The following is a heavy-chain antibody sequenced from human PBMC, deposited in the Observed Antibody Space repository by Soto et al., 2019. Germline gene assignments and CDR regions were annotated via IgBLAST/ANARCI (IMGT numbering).Heavy chain of an antibody. Sequence: GGSLRLSCTASGFTFSSYSMNWVRQAPGKGLEWVSYISSSSTIYYADSVKGRFTISRDNAKNSLYLQMNSLRAEDTAVYYCARDFASTRDAFDIWGQGTMVTVSS. V-gene: IGHV3-48*04. J-gene: IGHJ3*02. CDR1: GFTFSSYS. CDR3: ARDFASTRDAFDI. CDR2: ISSSSTI. D-gene: IGHD2-2*01.